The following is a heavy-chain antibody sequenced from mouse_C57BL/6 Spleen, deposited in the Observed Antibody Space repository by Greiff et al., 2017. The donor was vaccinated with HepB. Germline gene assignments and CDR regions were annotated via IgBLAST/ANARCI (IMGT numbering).Heavy chain of an antibody. D-gene: IGHD1-1*01. CDR2: ISDGGSYT. CDR1: GFTFSSYA. V-gene: IGHV5-4*01. Sequence: EVQVVESGGGLVKPGGSLKLSCAASGFTFSSYAMSWVRQTPEKRLEWVATISDGGSYTYYPDNVKGRFTISRDNAKNNLYLQMSHLKSEDTAMYYCARDHYGSLYAMDYWGQGTSVTVSS. CDR3: ARDHYGSLYAMDY. J-gene: IGHJ4*01.